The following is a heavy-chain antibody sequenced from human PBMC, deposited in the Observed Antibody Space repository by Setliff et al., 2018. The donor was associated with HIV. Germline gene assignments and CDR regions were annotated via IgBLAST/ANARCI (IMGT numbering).Heavy chain of an antibody. CDR3: ATLDHSGGNFLAY. J-gene: IGHJ4*02. V-gene: IGHV4-4*09. Sequence: NPSETLSLTCTVSGGSFTTYYWSWLRQPPGKELEWIGYFYTSGSTNYNPSLKSRITISLDTSKEQFSLELSSATAADTAVYYCATLDHSGGNFLAYWGQGSLVTVSS. CDR1: GGSFTTYY. D-gene: IGHD2-21*02. CDR2: FYTSGST.